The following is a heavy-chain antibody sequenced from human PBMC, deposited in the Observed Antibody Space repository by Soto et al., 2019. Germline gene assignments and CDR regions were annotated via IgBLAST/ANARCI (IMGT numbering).Heavy chain of an antibody. D-gene: IGHD6-19*01. J-gene: IGHJ5*02. CDR3: ARRHLAVAVSPWFDP. CDR2: IDSSGEK. CDR1: GLSITDSEMG. Sequence: QVTLKESGPVLVKPTETLTLRCTVSGLSITDSEMGVSWIRQPPGQPLEWLAHIDSSGEKSYRSFLKSRLAISKDTSKSQIVLTMTNMDPPDTATYYWARRHLAVAVSPWFDPWGQGIPVTVSS. V-gene: IGHV2-26*01.